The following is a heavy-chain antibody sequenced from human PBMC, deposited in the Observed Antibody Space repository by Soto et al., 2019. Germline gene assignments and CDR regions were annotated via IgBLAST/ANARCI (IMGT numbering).Heavy chain of an antibody. V-gene: IGHV3-9*01. CDR3: VKDGLISIFGLVYDGVNI. J-gene: IGHJ3*02. CDR2: SSWNSGSV. D-gene: IGHD3-3*01. CDR1: GFTFGDYA. Sequence: EVLLVESGGGLVQPGRSLRLSCAGSGFTFGDYAMHWVRQAPGKGLVWVSGSSWNSGSVDYAYSVKGRFTISRDNAKYPLPLQRTSLRVADRAMYFCVKDGLISIFGLVYDGVNIWGQGTMVTVSS.